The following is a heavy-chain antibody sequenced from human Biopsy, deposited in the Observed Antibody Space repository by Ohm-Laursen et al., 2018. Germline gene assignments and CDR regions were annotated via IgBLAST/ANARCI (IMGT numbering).Heavy chain of an antibody. CDR3: AKTPVESFWIGSYKGGLWFNP. Sequence: SETLSLTCSVSGGSIISYYWTWIRQPPGKGLEWIGHVYNGGITNYNPSLKSRVTISKDTSKNQFSLQVNSVTAADTAIYYCAKTPVESFWIGSYKGGLWFNPWAREPWSSSPQ. D-gene: IGHD3-3*01. J-gene: IGHJ5*02. CDR1: GGSIISYY. V-gene: IGHV4-59*01. CDR2: VYNGGIT.